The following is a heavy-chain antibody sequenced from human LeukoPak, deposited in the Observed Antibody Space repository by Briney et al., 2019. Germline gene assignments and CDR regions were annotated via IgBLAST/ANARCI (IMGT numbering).Heavy chain of an antibody. Sequence: GASVKVSCKASGYTFTGYYMHWVRQAPGQGLEWMGWINPSSGGTNYAQKFQGWVTMTRDTSISTAYMELSRLRSDDTAVYYCARVGSGSYWDYFDYWGQGTLVTVSS. CDR2: INPSSGGT. V-gene: IGHV1-2*04. J-gene: IGHJ4*02. CDR3: ARVGSGSYWDYFDY. CDR1: GYTFTGYY. D-gene: IGHD3-10*01.